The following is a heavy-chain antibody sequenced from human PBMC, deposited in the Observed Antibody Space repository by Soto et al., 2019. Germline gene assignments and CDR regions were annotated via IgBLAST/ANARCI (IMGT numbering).Heavy chain of an antibody. D-gene: IGHD3-10*01. CDR1: GDSVSSNLAS. V-gene: IGHV6-1*01. Sequence: SQTLSLTCVISGDSVSSNLASWSWIRQSPSRGLEWLGRTYYRSKWYNDYAVSVKSRISINPDTSKNEFSLQLNSVNPEDTAVYYCARQRSGSQYYGLDVWGQGTTVTVSS. CDR3: ARQRSGSQYYGLDV. J-gene: IGHJ6*02. CDR2: TYYRSKWYN.